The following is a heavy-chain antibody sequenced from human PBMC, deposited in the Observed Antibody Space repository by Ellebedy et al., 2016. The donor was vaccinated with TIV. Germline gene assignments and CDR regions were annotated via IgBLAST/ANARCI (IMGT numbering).Heavy chain of an antibody. D-gene: IGHD4-17*01. J-gene: IGHJ6*02. CDR1: GFTFSSHS. CDR3: ARDLPDQGDYKLLYGLDV. Sequence: PGGSLRLSCAASGFTFSSHSMNRVRQAPGKALEWVSAISSRSNYIYYADSVKGRFTISRDNARNSLFLQMNSLRAEDTAVYFCARDLPDQGDYKLLYGLDVWGQGTTVTVSS. CDR2: ISSRSNYI. V-gene: IGHV3-21*01.